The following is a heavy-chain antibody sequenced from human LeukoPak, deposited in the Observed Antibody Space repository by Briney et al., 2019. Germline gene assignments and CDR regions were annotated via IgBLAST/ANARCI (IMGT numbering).Heavy chain of an antibody. Sequence: SETLSLTCTVSGGSISSYYWSWIRQPAGKGLEWIGRIYTSGSTNYNPSLKSRVTMSVDTSKNQFSLKLSSVTAADTAVYYCARDLTSVAVADNDASDIWGQGTMVTVSS. J-gene: IGHJ3*02. CDR2: IYTSGST. D-gene: IGHD6-19*01. CDR1: GGSISSYY. CDR3: ARDLTSVAVADNDASDI. V-gene: IGHV4-4*07.